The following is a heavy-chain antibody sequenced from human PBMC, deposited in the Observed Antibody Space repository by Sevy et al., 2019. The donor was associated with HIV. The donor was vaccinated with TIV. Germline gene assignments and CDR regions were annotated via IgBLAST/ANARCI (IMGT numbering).Heavy chain of an antibody. CDR1: GGSISSSSYY. J-gene: IGHJ4*02. CDR3: ARLSFTIAAAGRADY. D-gene: IGHD6-13*01. Sequence: SETLSLTCTVSGGSISSSSYYWGWIRQPPGKGLEWIGSIYYSGSTYYNPSLKSRVTISVDTSKNQFSLKLGSVTAADTAVYYCARLSFTIAAAGRADYWGQGTLVTVSS. CDR2: IYYSGST. V-gene: IGHV4-39*01.